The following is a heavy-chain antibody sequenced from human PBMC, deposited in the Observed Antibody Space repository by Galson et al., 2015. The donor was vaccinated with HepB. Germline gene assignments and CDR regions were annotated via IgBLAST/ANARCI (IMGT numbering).Heavy chain of an antibody. J-gene: IGHJ4*02. Sequence: SLRLSCAASGFNFRTYGMHWVRQAPGKGLEWVTLIWYDGSNKYYADSVKGRFSISRDNAKNTIELHMKSLRAEDTAMYYCAREMGIYGFTSPWRSHNYYLDSWGQGTLVTVSS. CDR2: IWYDGSNK. V-gene: IGHV3-33*01. CDR3: AREMGIYGFTSPWRSHNYYLDS. CDR1: GFNFRTYG. D-gene: IGHD3-10*01.